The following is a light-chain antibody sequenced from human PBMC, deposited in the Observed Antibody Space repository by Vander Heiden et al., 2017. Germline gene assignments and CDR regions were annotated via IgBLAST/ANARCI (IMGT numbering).Light chain of an antibody. Sequence: IVMTKSPLSLCVNPGQPASISCKSRQSLLATDGKTYLYWYRQKPGQPPRLLIYEASNRCSGMPDRFSGSGSGRDFTLKISRLEAEDVGIYHCMQSVQFPLTVGRGTRVEIK. CDR1: QSLLATDGKTY. J-gene: IGKJ4*01. CDR2: EAS. CDR3: MQSVQFPLT. V-gene: IGKV2D-29*01.